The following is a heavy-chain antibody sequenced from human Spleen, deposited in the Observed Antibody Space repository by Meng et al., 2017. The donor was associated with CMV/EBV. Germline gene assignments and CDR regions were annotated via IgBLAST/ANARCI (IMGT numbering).Heavy chain of an antibody. CDR3: ARERALDYRGSDNNYKFSLHY. Sequence: SYAISWVRQAPGQGLEWMGGIVPLLDITNYAQKFQDRVTITADKSTSTAYMELSSLRSEDTAMYYCARERALDYRGSDNNYKFSLHYWGQGTLVTVSS. J-gene: IGHJ4*02. CDR1: SYA. V-gene: IGHV1-69*10. CDR2: IVPLLDIT. D-gene: IGHD3-10*01.